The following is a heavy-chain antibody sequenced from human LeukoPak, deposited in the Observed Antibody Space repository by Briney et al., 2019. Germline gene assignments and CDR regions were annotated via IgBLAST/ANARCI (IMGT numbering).Heavy chain of an antibody. Sequence: GGSLRLSCAASGFTFSAYWMSWVRQAPGKGLEWVANLKQDGCEKYYVDSVKGRFTISRDNAKNSLYLQMNSLRGEDTAVYYCARDDGFYSASGIYQNYFDHWGQGILVTVSP. J-gene: IGHJ4*02. D-gene: IGHD3-10*01. CDR1: GFTFSAYW. CDR2: LKQDGCEK. V-gene: IGHV3-7*01. CDR3: ARDDGFYSASGIYQNYFDH.